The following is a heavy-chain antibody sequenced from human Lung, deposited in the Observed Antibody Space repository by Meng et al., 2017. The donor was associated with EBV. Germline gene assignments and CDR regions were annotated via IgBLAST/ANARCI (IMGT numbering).Heavy chain of an antibody. D-gene: IGHD6-19*01. Sequence: QVQLVQSGADVKKPWAPVKVSCTASGYTFTAYNIYWVRQAPGQGPEWMGRINPGSGGAIYSQKFQGRVTLTRDTSTTYMELTSLTSDDTAVYYCARELALSYSSGPLDYWGQGTLVTVSS. V-gene: IGHV1-2*06. CDR2: INPGSGGA. J-gene: IGHJ4*02. CDR3: ARELALSYSSGPLDY. CDR1: GYTFTAYN.